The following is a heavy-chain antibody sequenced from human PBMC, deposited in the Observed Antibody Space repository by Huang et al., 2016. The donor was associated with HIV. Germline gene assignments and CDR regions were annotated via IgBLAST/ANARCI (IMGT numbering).Heavy chain of an antibody. D-gene: IGHD6-13*01. CDR3: ASQHIGAAATWF. V-gene: IGHV4-39*01. CDR1: GDFISSINYY. Sequence: QLQLQESGPGQVKPSETLSLTCTVSGDFISSINYYWGWIRQSPGKGLEWVGGVYQSWGTNYNPSLKSRVTLSVDTSRNQFSLRLNSVTAADTAVYYCASQHIGAAATWFWGRGTQVAVSS. J-gene: IGHJ4*02. CDR2: VYQSWGT.